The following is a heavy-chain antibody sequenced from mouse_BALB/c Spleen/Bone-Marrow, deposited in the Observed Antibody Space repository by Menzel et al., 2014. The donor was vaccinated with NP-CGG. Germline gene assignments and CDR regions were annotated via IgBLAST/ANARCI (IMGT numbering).Heavy chain of an antibody. D-gene: IGHD1-1*01. J-gene: IGHJ4*01. Sequence: VQLKQSGAELVKPGASVKLSCTASGFNIKDTYMHWVKQRPEQGLEWIGRIDPANGNTKYDPKFQGKATITADTSSNTAYLQLSNLTSEDTAVYYCALLLRYYAMDYWGQGTSVTVSS. CDR2: IDPANGNT. V-gene: IGHV14-3*02. CDR1: GFNIKDTY. CDR3: ALLLRYYAMDY.